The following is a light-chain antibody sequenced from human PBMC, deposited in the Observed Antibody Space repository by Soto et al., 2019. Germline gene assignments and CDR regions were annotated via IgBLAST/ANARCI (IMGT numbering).Light chain of an antibody. Sequence: EIVLTQTPLYLPVSPGEPASISCRSSQSLFHTDDGSTSMDWYLQKPGQSPQLLIYALSSRASGVPDRCSGSCSGTAFTLIISRVDTDDVVDYYRMQRTDFPITFGPGTRLEIK. V-gene: IGKV2-40*01. CDR2: ALS. CDR1: QSLFHTDDGSTS. J-gene: IGKJ5*01. CDR3: MQRTDFPIT.